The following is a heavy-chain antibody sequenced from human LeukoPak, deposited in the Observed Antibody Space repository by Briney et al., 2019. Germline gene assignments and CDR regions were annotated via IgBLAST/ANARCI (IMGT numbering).Heavy chain of an antibody. CDR1: GYTFTSYG. J-gene: IGHJ6*02. D-gene: IGHD4-11*01. CDR2: ISGYNGNT. CDR3: AGTPGGTTEPTYYGMDV. V-gene: IGHV1-18*01. Sequence: GASVKVSCKASGYTFTSYGINWVRQAPGQGLEWMGWISGYNGNTNHAQKLQGRVTMTTDTSTSTAYMELRSLRPDDTAVYYCAGTPGGTTEPTYYGMDVWGQGTTVTVSS.